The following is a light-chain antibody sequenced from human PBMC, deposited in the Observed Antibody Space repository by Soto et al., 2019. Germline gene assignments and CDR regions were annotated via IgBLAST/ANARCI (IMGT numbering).Light chain of an antibody. CDR3: TVHYDGLWI. V-gene: IGLV7-43*01. CDR1: TGAVTSGYF. CDR2: STI. Sequence: QTVVTQDPSLTVSPGGTVTLTCASTTGAVTSGYFSNWFQQQPGQAPKSLIYSTINKYSWTPARFSGSLRGDKAALTLSDVQPEDEAYYYCTVHYDGLWIFGGGTKLTVL. J-gene: IGLJ2*01.